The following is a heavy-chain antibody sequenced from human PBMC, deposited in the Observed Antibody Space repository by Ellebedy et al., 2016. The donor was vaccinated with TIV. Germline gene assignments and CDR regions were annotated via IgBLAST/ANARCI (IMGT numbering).Heavy chain of an antibody. CDR1: GSTFSFSTYA. J-gene: IGHJ4*02. V-gene: IGHV3-64D*09. CDR2: ISSHGGST. CDR3: VNSAFYYGSFDY. D-gene: IGHD3-10*01. Sequence: PGGSLRLSCSASGSTFSFSTYAMHWVRQTPVKGLEFVSAISSHGGSTNYADSVKGRFTISRDNSQNTLYLQMTSLRPEDTAVYYCVNSAFYYGSFDYWGQGTLVTVSS.